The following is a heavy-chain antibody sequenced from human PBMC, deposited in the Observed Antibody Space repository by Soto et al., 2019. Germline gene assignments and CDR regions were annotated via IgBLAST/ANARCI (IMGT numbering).Heavy chain of an antibody. D-gene: IGHD6-13*01. Sequence: GGSLRLSCAASGFTFSSYDMHWVRQATGKGLEWVSAIGTAGDTYYPGSVKGRFTISRENAKNSLYLQMNSLRAEDTAVYYCAREKSGGYSYYYGMDVWGQGTTVTVSS. CDR1: GFTFSSYD. V-gene: IGHV3-13*01. J-gene: IGHJ6*02. CDR2: IGTAGDT. CDR3: AREKSGGYSYYYGMDV.